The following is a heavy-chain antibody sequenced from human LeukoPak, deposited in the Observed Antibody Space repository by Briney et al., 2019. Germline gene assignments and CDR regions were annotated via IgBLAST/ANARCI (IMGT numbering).Heavy chain of an antibody. CDR1: GFTFSSYA. CDR3: ARGPSGYHNT. D-gene: IGHD5-12*01. V-gene: IGHV3-74*01. J-gene: IGHJ4*02. CDR2: INSDGSST. Sequence: GESLRLSCAASGFTFSSYAMSWVRQAPGKGLVWVSRINSDGSSTSYADSVKGRFTISRDNAKNTLYLQMNSLRAEDTAVYYCARGPSGYHNTGGQGTLVTVSS.